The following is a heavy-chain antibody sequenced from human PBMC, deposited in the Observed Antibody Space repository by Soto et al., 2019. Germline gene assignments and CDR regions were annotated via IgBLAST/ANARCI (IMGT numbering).Heavy chain of an antibody. D-gene: IGHD3-3*01. CDR1: GGTFSSYA. V-gene: IGHV1-69*06. Sequence: SVKVSCKASGGTFSSYAISWVRQAPGQGLEWMGGVIPIFGTANYAQKFQGRVTITADKSTSTAYMELSSLRSEDTAVYYCAYSRFLEWSLYGMDVWGQGTTVTVSS. CDR3: AYSRFLEWSLYGMDV. J-gene: IGHJ6*02. CDR2: VIPIFGTA.